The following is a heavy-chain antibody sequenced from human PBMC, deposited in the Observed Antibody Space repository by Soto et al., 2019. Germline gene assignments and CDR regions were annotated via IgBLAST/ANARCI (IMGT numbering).Heavy chain of an antibody. D-gene: IGHD2-2*01. CDR3: AKNYQFDS. CDR2: VITSGVT. Sequence: PGGSLRLSCAASGFTFSSYAMSWVRQAPGKGLDWVSSVITSGVTYYADSVKGRFTSSRDNSKNTLYLQLNSLRAEDTAVYYCAKNYQFDSWGQGTRVTVSS. J-gene: IGHJ4*02. CDR1: GFTFSSYA. V-gene: IGHV3-23*01.